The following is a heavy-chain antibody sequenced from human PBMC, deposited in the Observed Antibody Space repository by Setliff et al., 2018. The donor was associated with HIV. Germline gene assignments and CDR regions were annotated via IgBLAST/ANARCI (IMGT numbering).Heavy chain of an antibody. V-gene: IGHV1-8*02. CDR1: GYTFTSYD. CDR2: MNPNSGNT. Sequence: GASVKVSCKASGYTFTSYDINWVRQATGQGLEWMGWMNPNSGNTGYAQKFQGRVTMTRNTSISTAYMELSSLRSEDTAVYYCARDRCNGIKCYLYNWFDPWGQGTLVTVSS. CDR3: ARDRCNGIKCYLYNWFDP. J-gene: IGHJ5*02. D-gene: IGHD2-15*01.